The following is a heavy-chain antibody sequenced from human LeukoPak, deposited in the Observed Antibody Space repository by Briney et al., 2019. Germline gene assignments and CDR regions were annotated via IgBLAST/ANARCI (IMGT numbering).Heavy chain of an antibody. Sequence: GGSLRLSCTGSGFSFGDYAMTWVRQAPGKGLEWVSLIYSGGSTLYADSVKGRFTISRDNFKTTLYLQMNCMRAEDTAVYYCAKDRWWSSSRWYPGVYAFDNWGQGTMVTVSS. CDR2: IYSGGST. V-gene: IGHV3-23*03. J-gene: IGHJ3*02. CDR3: AKDRWWSSSRWYPGVYAFDN. CDR1: GFSFGDYA. D-gene: IGHD6-13*01.